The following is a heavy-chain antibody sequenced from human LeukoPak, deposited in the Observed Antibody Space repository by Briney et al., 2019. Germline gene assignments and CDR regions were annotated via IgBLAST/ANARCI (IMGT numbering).Heavy chain of an antibody. D-gene: IGHD6-13*01. V-gene: IGHV1-8*03. Sequence: GASVKVSCKASGYTFTSYDINWVRQATGQGLEWMGWMNPNSGNTGYAQKFQGRVTITRNTSMSTAYMELSSLRSEDTAVYYCARVRYSSSWYTNWFDPWGQGTLVTVSS. CDR1: GYTFTSYD. CDR2: MNPNSGNT. CDR3: ARVRYSSSWYTNWFDP. J-gene: IGHJ5*02.